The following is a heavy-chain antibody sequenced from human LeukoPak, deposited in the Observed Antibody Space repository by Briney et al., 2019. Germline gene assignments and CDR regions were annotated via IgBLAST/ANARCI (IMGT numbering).Heavy chain of an antibody. CDR1: GFTFDNYA. D-gene: IGHD2-2*01. J-gene: IGHJ4*02. CDR3: AKDYCSSASCYSDY. V-gene: IGHV3-9*03. Sequence: PGGSLRLSCAASGFTFDNYAMHWVRQAPGKGLEWVSGISWNSGIIGYADSVKGRFTISRDNAKNSLYLQMNSLRAEDMALYYCAKDYCSSASCYSDYWGQGTLVTVSS. CDR2: ISWNSGII.